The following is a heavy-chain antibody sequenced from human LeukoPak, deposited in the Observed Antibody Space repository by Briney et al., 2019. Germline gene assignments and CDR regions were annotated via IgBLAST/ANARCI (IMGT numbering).Heavy chain of an antibody. CDR3: ARYYYDSSGYYSGNYFDY. Sequence: SETLSLTCTVSGGSISSSSYYWGWIRQPPGKGLGWIGSIYYSGSTYYNPSLKSRVTISVDTSKNQFSLKLSSVTAADTAVYYCARYYYDSSGYYSGNYFDYWGQGTLVTVSS. J-gene: IGHJ4*02. CDR2: IYYSGST. V-gene: IGHV4-39*01. D-gene: IGHD3-22*01. CDR1: GGSISSSSYY.